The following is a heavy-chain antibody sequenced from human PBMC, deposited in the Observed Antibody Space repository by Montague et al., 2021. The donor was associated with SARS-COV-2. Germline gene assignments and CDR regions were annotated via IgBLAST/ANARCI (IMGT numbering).Heavy chain of an antibody. CDR1: GDSVSSNSVT. D-gene: IGHD6-19*01. V-gene: IGHV6-1*01. Sequence: CAISGDSVSSNSVTLGWIRQSPSRDLDLLGSTYYRSKWYSDYAPSVRGRLTVNPDASKNEFSLELNYVTPEDTAVYYCVRYSGWFYFDFCGQGTLVTVSS. CDR3: VRYSGWFYFDF. CDR2: TYYRSKWYS. J-gene: IGHJ4*02.